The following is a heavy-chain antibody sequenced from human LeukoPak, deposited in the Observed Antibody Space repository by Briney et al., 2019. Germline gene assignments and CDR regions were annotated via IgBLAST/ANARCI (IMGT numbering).Heavy chain of an antibody. Sequence: GGSLRLSCAASGFTFSSYAMHWVRQAPGKGLEWVAVISYDGSNKYYADSVKGRFTISRDNSKNTLYLQMNSLRAEDTAVYYCAKRRYYDSSGYPNFDPWGQGTLVTVSS. D-gene: IGHD3-22*01. CDR1: GFTFSSYA. V-gene: IGHV3-30*04. CDR3: AKRRYYDSSGYPNFDP. J-gene: IGHJ5*02. CDR2: ISYDGSNK.